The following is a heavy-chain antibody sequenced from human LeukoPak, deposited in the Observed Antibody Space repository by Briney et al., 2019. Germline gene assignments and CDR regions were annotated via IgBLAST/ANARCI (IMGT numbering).Heavy chain of an antibody. D-gene: IGHD5-12*01. Sequence: PGGSLRLSCAASGFTFSSYGMHWVRQAPGKGLEWVAVISYDGSNKYYADSVKGRFTISRDNSKNTLYLQMNSLRAEDTAVYYCAREHRYGGYGDYWGQGTLVTVSS. CDR2: ISYDGSNK. CDR1: GFTFSSYG. J-gene: IGHJ4*02. V-gene: IGHV3-30*03. CDR3: AREHRYGGYGDY.